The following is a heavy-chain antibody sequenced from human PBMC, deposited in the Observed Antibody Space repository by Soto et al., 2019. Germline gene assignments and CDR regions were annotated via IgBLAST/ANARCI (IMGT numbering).Heavy chain of an antibody. CDR2: IIRIFHTT. CDR3: VHRRDGYNSAFFDY. V-gene: IGHV1-69*13. CDR1: GGTFSSYA. D-gene: IGHD5-12*01. J-gene: IGHJ4*02. Sequence: SVKVSCKASGGTFSSYAFSWVRQAPGQGLEWMGGIIRIFHTTTYAQKFQGRVTITADESTSAAYMELISLRSDDTAVYYCVHRRDGYNSAFFDYWGQGTLVTVSS.